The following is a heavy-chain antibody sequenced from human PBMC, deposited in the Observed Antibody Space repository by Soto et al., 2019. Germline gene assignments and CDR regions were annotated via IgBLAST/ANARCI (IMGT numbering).Heavy chain of an antibody. V-gene: IGHV3-23*01. CDR1: GFTFSSYA. J-gene: IGHJ4*01. CDR2: ISGSGGST. D-gene: IGHD6-13*01. Sequence: EVQLLESGGGVVQPGGSLRLSCAASGFTFSSYAISWVQQARGKGLEWVSAISGSGGSTYYADSVKGRFTISRDTSKNTLYLQLNRLRAEDTAVYYCAKENGYSSSRFEFAYWGHGALVTVA. CDR3: AKENGYSSSRFEFAY.